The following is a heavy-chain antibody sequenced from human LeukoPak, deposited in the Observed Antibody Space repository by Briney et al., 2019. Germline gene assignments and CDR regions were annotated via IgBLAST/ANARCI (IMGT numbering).Heavy chain of an antibody. Sequence: GGSLRLSCAGSGFTFSSFGMHWVRQAPGKGLEWVIFIQTDGSDKYYADSVKGRFTVSRDNSKNILYLQVNSLRAEDTAVYYCAKDRCSNGIGCYYYYMDVWGKGTTVTISS. D-gene: IGHD2-8*01. V-gene: IGHV3-30*02. CDR1: GFTFSSFG. CDR2: IQTDGSDK. J-gene: IGHJ6*03. CDR3: AKDRCSNGIGCYYYYMDV.